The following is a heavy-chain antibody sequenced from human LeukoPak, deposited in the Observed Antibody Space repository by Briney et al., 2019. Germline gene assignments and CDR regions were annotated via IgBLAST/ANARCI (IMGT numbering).Heavy chain of an antibody. V-gene: IGHV4-38-2*02. CDR3: ARERDLLYYYYMDV. D-gene: IGHD1-26*01. J-gene: IGHJ6*03. Sequence: SETLSLTCTVSGGSISSYYWSWIRQPPGKGLEWIGSIYHSGSTYYNPSLKSRVTISVDTSKNQFSLKLSSVTAADTAVYYCARERDLLYYYYMDVWGKGTTVTVSS. CDR1: GGSISSYY. CDR2: IYHSGST.